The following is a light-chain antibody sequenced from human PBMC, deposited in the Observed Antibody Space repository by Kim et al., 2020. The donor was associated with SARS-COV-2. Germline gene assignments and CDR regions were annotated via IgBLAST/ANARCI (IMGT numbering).Light chain of an antibody. J-gene: IGKJ2*01. V-gene: IGKV3-20*01. CDR1: QSVTSTY. CDR3: QQYGKSPRN. CDR2: AAS. Sequence: SPGERATRACRASQSVTSTYLAWYQHKPGQAPRLLIYAASIRATGIPDRFSGSGSGTDFTLTISRLEPEDFALYYCQQYGKSPRNFGQGTKVDIK.